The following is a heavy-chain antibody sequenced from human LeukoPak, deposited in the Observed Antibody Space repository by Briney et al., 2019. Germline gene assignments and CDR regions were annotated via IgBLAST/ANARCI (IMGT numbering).Heavy chain of an antibody. J-gene: IGHJ6*03. CDR2: IIPIFGIA. V-gene: IGHV1-69*05. Sequence: SVKVSCKASGGTFSSYAISWVRQAPGQGLGWMGRIIPIFGIANYAQKFQGRVTITTDESTSTAYMELSSLRSEDTAVYYCARDQEMATIGYYYYYYMDVWGKGTTVTVSS. CDR1: GGTFSSYA. CDR3: ARDQEMATIGYYYYYYMDV. D-gene: IGHD5-24*01.